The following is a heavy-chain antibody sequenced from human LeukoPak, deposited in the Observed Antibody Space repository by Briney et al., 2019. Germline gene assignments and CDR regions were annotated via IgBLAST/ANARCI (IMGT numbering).Heavy chain of an antibody. V-gene: IGHV3-7*01. J-gene: IGHJ4*02. D-gene: IGHD1-26*01. CDR2: KQDESEK. CDR3: VRDVAGSLDY. Sequence: KQDESEKNYVDSVKGRFTISRDNAKNSLFLQMNSLRVEDTAVYYCVRDVAGSLDYWGQGTLVTVSS.